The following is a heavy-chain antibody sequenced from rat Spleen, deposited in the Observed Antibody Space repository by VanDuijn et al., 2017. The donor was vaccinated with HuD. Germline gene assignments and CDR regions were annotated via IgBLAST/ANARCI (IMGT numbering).Heavy chain of an antibody. V-gene: IGHV5-19*01. J-gene: IGHJ3*01. CDR3: ATDGSRISRFAY. CDR1: GFTFSNYG. Sequence: EVQLVESGGGLVQPGRSLKLSCAASGFTFSNYGMHWIRQAPTKGLEWVASISTGGGNTYYPDSVKGRFTISRDNARSTLYLQMDSLRSEDTATYYCATDGSRISRFAYWGQGTLVTVSS. CDR2: ISTGGGNT. D-gene: IGHD2-7*01.